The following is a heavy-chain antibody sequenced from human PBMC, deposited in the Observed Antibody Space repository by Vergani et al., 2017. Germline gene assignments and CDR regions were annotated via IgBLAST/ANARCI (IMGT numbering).Heavy chain of an antibody. CDR2: ISGSGGST. CDR1: GFTFSSYA. CDR3: AEVERGCSGYERYYYYGMDV. Sequence: EVQLLESGGGLVQPGGSLRLSCAASGFTFSSYAMSWVRQAPGKGLEWVSAISGSGGSTYYADSVKGRFTISRDNSKNTLYLQMNSLGAEDTAVYYCAEVERGCSGYERYYYYGMDVWGQGTTVTVSS. J-gene: IGHJ6*02. D-gene: IGHD5-12*01. V-gene: IGHV3-23*01.